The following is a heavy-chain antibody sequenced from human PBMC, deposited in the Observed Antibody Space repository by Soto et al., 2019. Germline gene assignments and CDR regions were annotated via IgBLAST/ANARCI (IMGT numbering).Heavy chain of an antibody. CDR2: ISSSSSTI. Sequence: PGGSLRLSCAASGFTFSSYSMNWVRQAPGKGLEGVSYISSSSSTIYYADSVKGRFTISRDNAKNSLYLQMNSLRDEDTAVYYCARGGQWLVHIYYGMDVWGQGTTVTVSS. J-gene: IGHJ6*02. CDR3: ARGGQWLVHIYYGMDV. D-gene: IGHD6-19*01. V-gene: IGHV3-48*02. CDR1: GFTFSSYS.